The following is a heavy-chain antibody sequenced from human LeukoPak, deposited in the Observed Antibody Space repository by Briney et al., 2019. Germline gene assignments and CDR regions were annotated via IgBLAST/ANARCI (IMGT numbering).Heavy chain of an antibody. J-gene: IGHJ4*02. CDR3: AKEVGSSGWFPFDY. CDR1: GFSLSGYW. D-gene: IGHD6-19*01. Sequence: GGSLRLSCTASGFSLSGYWMSWVRQAPGKGPEWLANIKEDGSRRYYSESVRGRFTISRDNSKNTLYLQMNSLRAEDTAVYYCAKEVGSSGWFPFDYWGQGTLVTVSS. V-gene: IGHV3-7*03. CDR2: IKEDGSRR.